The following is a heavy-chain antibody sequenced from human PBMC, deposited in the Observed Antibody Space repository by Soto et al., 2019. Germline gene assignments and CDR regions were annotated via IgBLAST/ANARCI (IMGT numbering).Heavy chain of an antibody. J-gene: IGHJ6*01. CDR3: ASSPIYGMVG. V-gene: IGHV4-30-4*01. D-gene: IGHD3-9*01. CDR1: GGSISSSYYY. Sequence: SETLSFTCSVSGGSISSSYYYWSWILQPPGKGLGWIVNIYYSANTYYNPSRKRRLIISIDTSKNKLYLKVGSVTAADTAPYYCASSPIYGMVGWRQEATVTV. CDR2: IYYSANT.